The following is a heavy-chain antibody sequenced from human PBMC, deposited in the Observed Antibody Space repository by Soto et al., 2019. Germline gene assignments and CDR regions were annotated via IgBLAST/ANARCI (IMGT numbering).Heavy chain of an antibody. Sequence: SETLSLTCTVSGGSISSYYWGWIRQPPGKGLEWIGSIYYSGSTYYNPSLKSRVTISVDTSKNQFSLKLSSVTAADTAVYYCARGARTTTYYYYGMDVWGQGTTVTVSS. D-gene: IGHD1-1*01. CDR2: IYYSGST. CDR3: ARGARTTTYYYYGMDV. CDR1: GGSISSYY. V-gene: IGHV4-39*01. J-gene: IGHJ6*02.